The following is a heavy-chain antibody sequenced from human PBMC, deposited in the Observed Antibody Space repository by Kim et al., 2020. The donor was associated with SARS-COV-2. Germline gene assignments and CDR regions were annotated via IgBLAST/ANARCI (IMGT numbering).Heavy chain of an antibody. J-gene: IGHJ6*02. D-gene: IGHD3-10*01. CDR2: TTYDDRHK. CDR1: GFTFSTHP. V-gene: IGHV3-30*04. CDR3: ARDLSLGSGSYYGMDV. Sequence: GGSLRLSCAASGFTFSTHPMHWVRQAPGKGLEWVAFTTYDDRHKYYGHSVKGRFTISRDNSKNTLYLQIHSLRTEDTAVYYCARDLSLGSGSYYGMDVWGQGTTVIVSS.